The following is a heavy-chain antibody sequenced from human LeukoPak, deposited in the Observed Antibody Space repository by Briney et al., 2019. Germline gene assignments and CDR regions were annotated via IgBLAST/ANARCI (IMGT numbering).Heavy chain of an antibody. D-gene: IGHD4-17*01. CDR1: GGSISSYY. V-gene: IGHV4-4*07. CDR3: ARESVTTSYYYYYMDV. J-gene: IGHJ6*03. CDR2: IYTSGST. Sequence: PSETLSLTGTVSGGSISSYYWSWIRQPAGKGLEWIGRIYTSGSTNYNPSLKSRVTMSVDTSKNQFSLKLSSVTAADTAVYYCARESVTTSYYYYYMDVWGKGTTVTISS.